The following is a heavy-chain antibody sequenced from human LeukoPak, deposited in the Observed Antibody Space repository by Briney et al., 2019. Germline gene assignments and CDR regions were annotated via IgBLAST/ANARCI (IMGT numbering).Heavy chain of an antibody. Sequence: GGTLRLSCAASGVTFSGAAMRWGREGPGERVERVVRIRSKVDRYATAYAASVKGRFTISRDKSKNTAYLQMNSLNSEDTAVYYCTSMGKNDYVWGSYRQFGYWGQGTLVTVSS. CDR3: TSMGKNDYVWGSYRQFGY. CDR2: IRSKVDRYAT. D-gene: IGHD3-16*02. CDR1: GVTFSGAA. J-gene: IGHJ4*02. V-gene: IGHV3-73*01.